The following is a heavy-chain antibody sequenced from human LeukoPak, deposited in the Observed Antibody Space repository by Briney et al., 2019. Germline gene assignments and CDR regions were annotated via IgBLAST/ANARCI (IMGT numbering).Heavy chain of an antibody. V-gene: IGHV4-39*01. CDR2: IYYSGST. Sequence: SETLSLTCTVSGGSISSSSYYWGWIRQPPGKGLEWIGSIYYSGSTYYNPSLKSRVTISVDTSKNQFSLKLSSVTAADTPVYYCAGTTYYDFWSGYYAYFQHWGQGTLVTVSS. CDR1: GGSISSSSYY. D-gene: IGHD3-3*01. J-gene: IGHJ1*01. CDR3: AGTTYYDFWSGYYAYFQH.